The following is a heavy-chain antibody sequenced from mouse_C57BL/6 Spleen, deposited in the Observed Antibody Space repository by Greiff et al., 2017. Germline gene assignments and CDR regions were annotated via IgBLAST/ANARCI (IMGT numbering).Heavy chain of an antibody. CDR1: GYTFTSYW. CDR3: VSADSSGYYFDY. D-gene: IGHD3-2*02. Sequence: QVQLKQSGAELVKPGASVKLSCKASGYTFTSYWMQWVKQRPGQGLEWIGEIDPSDSYTKYNQKFKGKATLTVDTSSSTAYMQLSSLTSEDSAVYYCVSADSSGYYFDYWGQGTTLTVSS. V-gene: IGHV1-50*01. CDR2: IDPSDSYT. J-gene: IGHJ2*01.